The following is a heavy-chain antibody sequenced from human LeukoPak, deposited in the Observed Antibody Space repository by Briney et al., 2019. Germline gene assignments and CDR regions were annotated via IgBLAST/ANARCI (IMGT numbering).Heavy chain of an antibody. V-gene: IGHV1-2*02. CDR3: ARPLSRGLLYYLDY. CDR1: GYTFTGKY. CDR2: INPNSGGT. D-gene: IGHD3-10*01. J-gene: IGHJ4*02. Sequence: ASVKVSCKASGYTFTGKYMHWVRQAPGQGLEWMGWINPNSGGTNYAQKFQGRVTMTRDTSISTAYMELSRLRSDDTAVYYCARPLSRGLLYYLDYWGQGTLVSVSS.